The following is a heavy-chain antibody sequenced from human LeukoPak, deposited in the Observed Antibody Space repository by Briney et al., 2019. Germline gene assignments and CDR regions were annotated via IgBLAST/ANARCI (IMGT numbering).Heavy chain of an antibody. CDR3: ASAESHDYGET. Sequence: GASVKVSRKASGYTFAGYYIHWVRQAPGQGLEWLGWIKPNSGGTQLAQKFQGRVTMARDTSLSTAYVELSRLTSDDTAIYYCASAESHDYGETWGQGTLITVSS. J-gene: IGHJ4*02. CDR1: GYTFAGYY. CDR2: IKPNSGGT. V-gene: IGHV1-2*02. D-gene: IGHD3-16*01.